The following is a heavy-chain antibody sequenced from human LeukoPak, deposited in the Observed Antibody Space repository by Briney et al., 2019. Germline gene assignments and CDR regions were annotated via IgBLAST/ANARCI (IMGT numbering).Heavy chain of an antibody. J-gene: IGHJ6*03. Sequence: GGSLRLSCAASGFTFSSYWMSWVRQAPGKGLEWVANIKQDGSEKYYVDSVKGRFTISRDNAKNSLYLQMNSLRAEDTAAYYCAREGFYSNYYYMDVWGKGTTVTVSS. V-gene: IGHV3-7*01. D-gene: IGHD2-15*01. CDR3: AREGFYSNYYYMDV. CDR2: IKQDGSEK. CDR1: GFTFSSYW.